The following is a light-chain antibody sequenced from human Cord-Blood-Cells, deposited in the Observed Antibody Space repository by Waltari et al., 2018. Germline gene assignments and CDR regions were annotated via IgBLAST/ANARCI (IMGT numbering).Light chain of an antibody. J-gene: IGKJ2*01. CDR3: QQRSNWLYT. CDR1: QSVSSY. Sequence: EIVLTQSPATLSLSPGERATLACRASQSVSSYLAWYQQKPGQAPRLLIYDAATRATGIPARFSGSGSGTDFTLTISSLEPEDFAVYDCQQRSNWLYTFGQGTKLEIK. V-gene: IGKV3-11*01. CDR2: DAA.